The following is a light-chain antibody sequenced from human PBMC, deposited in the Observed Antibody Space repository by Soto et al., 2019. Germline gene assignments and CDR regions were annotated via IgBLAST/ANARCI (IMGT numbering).Light chain of an antibody. CDR2: GAS. CDR1: QSVDSDF. CDR3: QQYGGSPTT. Sequence: IVLTQSPGTLSLSPGERATLSCRASQSVDSDFLAWYQHKPGQAPRLLIYGASSRATAIPDRFSGSGSGTDFTLTVSRLEPEDSAVYYCQQYGGSPTTFGQGTRLEIK. J-gene: IGKJ5*01. V-gene: IGKV3-20*01.